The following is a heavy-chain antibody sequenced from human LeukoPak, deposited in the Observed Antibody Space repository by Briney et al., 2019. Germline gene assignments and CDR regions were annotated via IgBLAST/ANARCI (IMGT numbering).Heavy chain of an antibody. CDR3: ARGIAASTPFDY. CDR1: GGTFSSYA. J-gene: IGHJ4*02. Sequence: SVKASCKASGGTFSSYAISWVRQAPGQGLEWMGRIIPILGIANYAQKFQGRVTITADKSTSTAYMELSSLRSEDTAVYYCARGIAASTPFDYWGQGTLVTVSS. CDR2: IIPILGIA. D-gene: IGHD6-13*01. V-gene: IGHV1-69*04.